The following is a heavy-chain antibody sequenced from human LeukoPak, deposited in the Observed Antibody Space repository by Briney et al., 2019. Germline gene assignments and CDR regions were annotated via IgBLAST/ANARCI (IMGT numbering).Heavy chain of an antibody. D-gene: IGHD2-2*02. J-gene: IGHJ4*02. V-gene: IGHV3-21*01. CDR3: ASLGGPPAITRDY. CDR1: GFTFSSYS. Sequence: GGSLRLSCAASGFTFSSYSMNWVRQAPGKGLEWVSSISSSSSYIYYADSVKGRFTISRDNAKNSLYLQMNSLRAEDTAVYYCASLGGPPAITRDYWGQGTLVTVSS. CDR2: ISSSSSYI.